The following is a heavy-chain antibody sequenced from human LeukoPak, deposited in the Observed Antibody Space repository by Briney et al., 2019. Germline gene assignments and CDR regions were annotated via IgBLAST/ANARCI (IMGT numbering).Heavy chain of an antibody. Sequence: GGSLRLSCAASGFTVSSNYMSWVRQAPGKGLEWVSVIYSGGSTYYADSVKGRFTISRDNSKNTLYLQMNSLRAENAAVYYCARVALAAAYYFDYWGQGTLVTVSS. D-gene: IGHD6-13*01. J-gene: IGHJ4*02. CDR1: GFTVSSNY. CDR3: ARVALAAAYYFDY. V-gene: IGHV3-66*01. CDR2: IYSGGST.